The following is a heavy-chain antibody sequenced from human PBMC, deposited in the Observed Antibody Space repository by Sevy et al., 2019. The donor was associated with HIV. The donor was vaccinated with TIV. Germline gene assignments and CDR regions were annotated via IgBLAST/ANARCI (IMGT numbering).Heavy chain of an antibody. CDR2: IYTSGCT. CDR3: ARGRPAPPGVVVPAASRSVNYYYGMDV. J-gene: IGHJ6*02. D-gene: IGHD2-2*01. V-gene: IGHV4-4*07. CDR1: GGSISSYY. Sequence: SETLSLTCTVSGGSISSYYWSWIRQPAGKGLEWIGRIYTSGCTNYNPSLKSRVTMSVDTSKNQFSLKLSSVTAADTAVYYCARGRPAPPGVVVPAASRSVNYYYGMDVWGQGTTVTVSS.